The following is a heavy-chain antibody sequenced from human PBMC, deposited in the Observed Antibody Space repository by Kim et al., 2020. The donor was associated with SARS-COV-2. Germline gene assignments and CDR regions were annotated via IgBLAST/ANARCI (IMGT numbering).Heavy chain of an antibody. CDR3: ARDRREVTMVRGVKSDY. D-gene: IGHD3-10*01. Sequence: GGSLRLSCAASGFTFSSYWMSWVRQAPGKGLEWVANIKQDGSEKYYVDSVKGRFTISRDNAKNSLYLQMNSLRAEDTAVYYCARDRREVTMVRGVKSDYWGQGTLVTVSS. V-gene: IGHV3-7*01. CDR1: GFTFSSYW. CDR2: IKQDGSEK. J-gene: IGHJ4*02.